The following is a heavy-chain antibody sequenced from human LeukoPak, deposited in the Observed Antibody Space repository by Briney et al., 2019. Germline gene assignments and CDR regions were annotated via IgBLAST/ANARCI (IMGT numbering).Heavy chain of an antibody. J-gene: IGHJ3*02. D-gene: IGHD1-26*01. Sequence: SVKVSCKASGGTFSSYAISWVRQAPGQGLEWMGRIIPIFGIANYAQKFQGRVTITADKSTSTACMELSSLRSEDTAVYYCARVLDGKDAFDIWGQGTMVTVSS. CDR3: ARVLDGKDAFDI. CDR1: GGTFSSYA. V-gene: IGHV1-69*04. CDR2: IIPIFGIA.